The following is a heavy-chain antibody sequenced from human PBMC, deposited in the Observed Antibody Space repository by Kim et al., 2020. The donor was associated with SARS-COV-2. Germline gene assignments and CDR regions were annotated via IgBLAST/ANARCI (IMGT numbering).Heavy chain of an antibody. CDR2: IWYDGSNK. CDR1: GFTFSSYG. Sequence: GGSLRLSCAVSGFTFSSYGMHWVRQAPGKGLEWVAVIWYDGSNKYYADSVKGRFTISRDNSKNTLYLQMNSLRAEDTAVYYCAREGLWGDYYAMDVWGQGTTVTVSS. J-gene: IGHJ6*02. CDR3: AREGLWGDYYAMDV. D-gene: IGHD2-21*01. V-gene: IGHV3-33*01.